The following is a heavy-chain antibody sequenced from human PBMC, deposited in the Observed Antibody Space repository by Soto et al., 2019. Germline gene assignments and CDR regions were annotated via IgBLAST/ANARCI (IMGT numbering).Heavy chain of an antibody. CDR3: AKDITPSSYGGNYCVFDI. CDR2: ISGSGGST. D-gene: IGHD4-17*01. Sequence: EVQLLESGGGLVQPGGSLRLSCAASGFTFSSYAMSWVRQAPGKGLEWVSAISGSGGSTYYADSGKGRFTISRDNSKNTLYLQMTSLGAEDTAVYYGAKDITPSSYGGNYCVFDIWGQGTMVTAS. J-gene: IGHJ3*02. CDR1: GFTFSSYA. V-gene: IGHV3-23*01.